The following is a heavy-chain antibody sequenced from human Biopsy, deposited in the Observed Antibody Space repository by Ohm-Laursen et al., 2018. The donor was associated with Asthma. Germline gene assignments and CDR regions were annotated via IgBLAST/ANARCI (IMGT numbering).Heavy chain of an antibody. V-gene: IGHV1-2*06. CDR1: GYTFTSYG. J-gene: IGHJ5*02. CDR2: INPKSGAT. D-gene: IGHD6-13*01. CDR3: ARGQKSAGDRWFDP. Sequence: GASVTVSCKTSGYTFTSYGISWVRQAPGQGLEWMGRINPKSGATNYAQKFQGRVTMTRDTSISTAYMEVSRLRSDDTAVYYCARGQKSAGDRWFDPWGQGTLVTVSS.